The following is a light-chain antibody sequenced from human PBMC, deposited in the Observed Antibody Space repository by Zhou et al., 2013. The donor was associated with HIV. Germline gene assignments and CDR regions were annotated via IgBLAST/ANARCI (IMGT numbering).Light chain of an antibody. V-gene: IGKV1-33*01. CDR1: QAINNY. J-gene: IGKJ4*01. CDR3: QQYQSLPPT. CDR2: DAS. Sequence: DIQMTQSPSSLSASLGDRVTITCQASQAINNYLSWYQQKPGKAPKLLIYDASNLETRVPSRFSGSGSEADFSFTTSSLQPEDIATYYCQQYQSLPPTFGGGTKVEI.